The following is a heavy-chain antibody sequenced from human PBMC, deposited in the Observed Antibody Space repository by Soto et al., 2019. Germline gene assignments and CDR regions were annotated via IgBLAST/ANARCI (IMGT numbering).Heavy chain of an antibody. V-gene: IGHV4-39*01. Sequence: TLSLTCTVSGGSISSSSYYWGWIRQPPGKGLEWIGSIYYSGSTYYNPSLKSRVTISVDTSKNQFSLKLSSVTAADTAVYYCARNIAVAGGAFDDWGQGTLVTVSS. CDR3: ARNIAVAGGAFDD. CDR2: IYYSGST. D-gene: IGHD6-19*01. J-gene: IGHJ4*02. CDR1: GGSISSSSYY.